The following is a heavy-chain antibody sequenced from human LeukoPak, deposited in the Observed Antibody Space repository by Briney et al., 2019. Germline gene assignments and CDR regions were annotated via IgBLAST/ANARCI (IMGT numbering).Heavy chain of an antibody. CDR2: IYYSGST. Sequence: SETLSLTCTVSGRPISSHYSRWIRQPPGKVLEWIGYIYYSGSTNYNPSLKSRVTISVDTSKNQFSLKLSSVAAADTAVYYCARGISSSSFDYYYYYMDVWGKGTTVTVSS. V-gene: IGHV4-59*11. D-gene: IGHD6-6*01. J-gene: IGHJ6*03. CDR3: ARGISSSSFDYYYYYMDV. CDR1: GRPISSHY.